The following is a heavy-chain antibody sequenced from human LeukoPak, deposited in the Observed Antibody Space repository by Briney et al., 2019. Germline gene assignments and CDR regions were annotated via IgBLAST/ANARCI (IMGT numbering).Heavy chain of an antibody. J-gene: IGHJ4*02. Sequence: SETLSLTCTVSGYSISSGYYWGWIRQPPGKGLEWIGNIYYSGLSFYNPSLKSRVTIPIDTSKNQFSLRLTSVTAADTAVYYCARGGSGYYPEYYFDFWGQGTLVTVSS. D-gene: IGHD3-3*01. CDR1: GYSISSGYY. CDR2: IYYSGLS. CDR3: ARGGSGYYPEYYFDF. V-gene: IGHV4-38-2*02.